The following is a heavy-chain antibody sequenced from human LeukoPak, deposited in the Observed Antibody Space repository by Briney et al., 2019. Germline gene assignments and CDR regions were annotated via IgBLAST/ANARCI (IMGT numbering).Heavy chain of an antibody. V-gene: IGHV4-31*03. CDR3: ARDDDYGDYPLGY. D-gene: IGHD4-17*01. Sequence: SETLSLTCTVSGGSISSGGYYWSWIRQHPGKGLEWIGYIYYSGSTYYNPSLKSRVTISVDTSKNQFSPKLSSVTAADTAVYYCARDDDYGDYPLGYWGQGTLVTVSS. CDR2: IYYSGST. J-gene: IGHJ4*02. CDR1: GGSISSGGYY.